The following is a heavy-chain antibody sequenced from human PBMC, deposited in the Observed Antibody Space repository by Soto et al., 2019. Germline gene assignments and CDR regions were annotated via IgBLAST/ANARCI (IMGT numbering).Heavy chain of an antibody. Sequence: DVQLLESGGRLVQPGGSLRLSCAASGFTFNAYSLSWVRQAPGKGLEWVSAISTTGGSTYYADSVKGRFTIARDNSQNTLSLQMSSLRAEDTAVYYCARLDGATYDFRYWGQGTLVTVSS. J-gene: IGHJ4*02. D-gene: IGHD2-8*01. CDR1: GFTFNAYS. CDR2: ISTTGGST. CDR3: ARLDGATYDFRY. V-gene: IGHV3-23*01.